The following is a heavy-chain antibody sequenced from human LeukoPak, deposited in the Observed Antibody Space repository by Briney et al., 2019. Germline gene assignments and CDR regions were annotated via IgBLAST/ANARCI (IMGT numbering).Heavy chain of an antibody. J-gene: IGHJ4*02. Sequence: GGSLRLSCAASGFSFSNAWMNWVRQAPGKGLEWVSSISSSSAYMHYADSVKGRFTSSRDNAKNSLYLQMNSLRAEDTAVYYCARVAYCGGDCYSYYFDYWGQGTLVTVSS. V-gene: IGHV3-21*01. CDR2: ISSSSAYM. CDR3: ARVAYCGGDCYSYYFDY. D-gene: IGHD2-21*02. CDR1: GFSFSNAW.